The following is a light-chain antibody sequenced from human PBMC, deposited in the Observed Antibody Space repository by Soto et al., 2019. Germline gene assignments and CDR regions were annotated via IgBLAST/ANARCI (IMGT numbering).Light chain of an antibody. CDR1: QTISSW. CDR2: KAS. V-gene: IGKV1-5*03. CDR3: QQYGSSPRT. J-gene: IGKJ1*01. Sequence: IQFTQSPSLLSACILDIVTITWRASQTISSWLAWYQQKPGKAPKLLIYKASTLKSGVPSRFSGSGSGTDFTLTITTLEPEDFAVYYCQQYGSSPRTFGLGTKVDIK.